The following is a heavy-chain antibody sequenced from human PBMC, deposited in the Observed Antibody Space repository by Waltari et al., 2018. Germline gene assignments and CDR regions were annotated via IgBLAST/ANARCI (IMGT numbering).Heavy chain of an antibody. D-gene: IGHD7-27*01. Sequence: QVQLVQSGAEVKKPGASVKVSCKVSGYPLTELSLHWVRQAPGKGLEGRGGFDPEDGETIYAQKFQGRVTMTEDTSTDTAYMELSSLRSEDTAVYYCATDRLGKRWFDYWGQGTLVTVSS. V-gene: IGHV1-24*01. CDR2: FDPEDGET. CDR3: ATDRLGKRWFDY. J-gene: IGHJ4*02. CDR1: GYPLTELS.